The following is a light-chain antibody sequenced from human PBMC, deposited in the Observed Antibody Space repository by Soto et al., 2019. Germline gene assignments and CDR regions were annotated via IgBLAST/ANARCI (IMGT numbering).Light chain of an antibody. CDR2: GHN. V-gene: IGLV1-44*01. Sequence: QPVLTQPPSASGTPGQRVTISCSGSNSNIGSNSVNWFQQFPGTAPKLLIYGHNQRPSGVPDRFSGSESGTSASLAISELQSEDEADYYCAAWDDSLNVYVFGTGSKVTVL. J-gene: IGLJ1*01. CDR3: AAWDDSLNVYV. CDR1: NSNIGSNS.